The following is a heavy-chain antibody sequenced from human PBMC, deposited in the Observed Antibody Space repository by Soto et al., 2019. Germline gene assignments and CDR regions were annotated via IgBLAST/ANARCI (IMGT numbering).Heavy chain of an antibody. J-gene: IGHJ4*02. CDR3: NRRDGYNSVSDY. CDR2: IYYSGST. D-gene: IGHD5-12*01. V-gene: IGHV4-59*01. CDR1: GGSISSYY. Sequence: PSETLSLTCTVSGGSISSYYWSWIRQPPGKGLEWIGYIYYSGSTNYNPSLKSRVTISVDTSKNQFSLKLSSVTAADTAVYYCNRRDGYNSVSDYWGQGTLVTVSS.